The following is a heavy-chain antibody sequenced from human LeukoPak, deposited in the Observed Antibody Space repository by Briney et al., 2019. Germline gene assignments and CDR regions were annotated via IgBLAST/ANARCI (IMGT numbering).Heavy chain of an antibody. V-gene: IGHV3-21*01. CDR3: ARGPPCSSTSCYVTGAFDF. D-gene: IGHD2-2*01. CDR1: GFSFSIYS. J-gene: IGHJ3*01. CDR2: VSSSSTSI. Sequence: PGGSLRLSCAASGFSFSIYSMNWVRQAPGKGLEWVSSVSSSSTSIYYADSLKGRFTISRDNAKNSLLLQVNSLRDEDTAVYYCARGPPCSSTSCYVTGAFDFWGQGTMVTVSS.